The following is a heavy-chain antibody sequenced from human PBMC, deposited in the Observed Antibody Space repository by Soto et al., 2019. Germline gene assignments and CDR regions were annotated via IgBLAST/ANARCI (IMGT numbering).Heavy chain of an antibody. CDR2: ISGSGGST. J-gene: IGHJ4*02. V-gene: IGHV3-23*01. Sequence: GGSLRLSCAASGFIFRNYAMSWVRQAPGKGLEWVSAISGSGGSTYYADSVKGRFTISRDNSKNTLYLQMNSLKTEDTAAYYCNPLYDYGDYGGDYWGQGTLVTVSS. CDR3: NPLYDYGDYGGDY. CDR1: GFIFRNYA. D-gene: IGHD4-17*01.